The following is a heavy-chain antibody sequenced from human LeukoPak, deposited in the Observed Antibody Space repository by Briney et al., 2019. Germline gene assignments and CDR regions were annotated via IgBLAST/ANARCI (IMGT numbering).Heavy chain of an antibody. CDR2: INPNSGGT. V-gene: IGHV1-2*02. CDR3: ALPPAPSRLGLFRTNWFDP. Sequence: GASVKVSCKASGGTFSSYAISWVRQAPGQGLEWMGWINPNSGGTNYAQKFQGRVTMTRDTSISTAYMELSRLRSDDTAVYYCALPPAPSRLGLFRTNWFDPWGQGTLVTVSS. D-gene: IGHD5-18*01. J-gene: IGHJ5*02. CDR1: GGTFSSYA.